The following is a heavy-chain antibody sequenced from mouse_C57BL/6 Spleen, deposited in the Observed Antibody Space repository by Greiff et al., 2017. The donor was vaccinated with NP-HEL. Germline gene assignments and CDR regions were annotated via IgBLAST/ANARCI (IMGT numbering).Heavy chain of an antibody. CDR2: IYPGDGDT. D-gene: IGHD2-2*01. Sequence: QVQLQQSGPELVQPGASVKISCKASGYAFSSSWMNWVKQRPGTGLEWIGRIYPGDGDTNYNGKFKGKATLTADKSSSTAYMQLSSLTSEDSAVYFCARGEGIYYGYHDRYFDVWGTGTTVTVSS. CDR3: ARGEGIYYGYHDRYFDV. J-gene: IGHJ1*03. CDR1: GYAFSSSW. V-gene: IGHV1-82*01.